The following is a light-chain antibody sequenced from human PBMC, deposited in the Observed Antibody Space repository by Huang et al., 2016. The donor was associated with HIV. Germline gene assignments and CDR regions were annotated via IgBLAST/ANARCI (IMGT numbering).Light chain of an antibody. J-gene: IGKJ4*01. V-gene: IGKV3-11*01. CDR3: QERIHWPRLT. CDR2: RAA. CDR1: QNVTDT. Sequence: EIVLTQSPATLSLSPGERATPSCRASQNVTDTLAWFRQKPGQAPSLLIYRAANRATGTPARFSGSGSGTDFTLTISSLEPEAFAIYYCQERIHWPRLTFGGGTKVEIK.